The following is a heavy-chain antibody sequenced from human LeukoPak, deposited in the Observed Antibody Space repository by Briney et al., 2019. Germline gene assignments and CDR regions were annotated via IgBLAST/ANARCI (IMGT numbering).Heavy chain of an antibody. CDR1: AFTSSSYA. D-gene: IGHD2-2*01. CDR3: ARRMIYCSSTSCYPNNYYYYYMDV. Sequence: RGSLRLSCPAYAFTSSSYAMHWVRQAAGKGLEWVAVISYDGSNKYYADSVKGRFTISRDNSKNTLYLQMNSLRAEDTAVYYCARRMIYCSSTSCYPNNYYYYYMDVWGKGTTVTVSS. J-gene: IGHJ6*03. CDR2: ISYDGSNK. V-gene: IGHV3-30-3*01.